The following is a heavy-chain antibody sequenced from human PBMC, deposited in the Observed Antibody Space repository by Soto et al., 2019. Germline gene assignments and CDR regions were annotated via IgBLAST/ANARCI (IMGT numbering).Heavy chain of an antibody. CDR3: ARIDCGGNCYSRSWYFDI. D-gene: IGHD2-21*02. Sequence: EVQLVESGGGLVQPGGSLRLSCVASGFTFSNYWMGWVRQAPGKGLEWVANIRQDGGDKRDLDSVKGRFTMSRDNAQNSLYFQMNRLRADDTAVYYCARIDCGGNCYSRSWYFDIWGRGTLVTVSS. J-gene: IGHJ2*01. CDR1: GFTFSNYW. V-gene: IGHV3-7*03. CDR2: IRQDGGDK.